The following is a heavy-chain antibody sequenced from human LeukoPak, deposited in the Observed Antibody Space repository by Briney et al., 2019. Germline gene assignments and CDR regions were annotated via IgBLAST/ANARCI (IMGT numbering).Heavy chain of an antibody. CDR3: ASQTIIRAFDI. CDR1: GLTFSNYW. V-gene: IGHV3-74*01. Sequence: PGGSLRLSCAASGLTFSNYWMHWVRQAPGKGLVWVSRNNPDGSSTTYADSVKGRFTISRDNAKNTLYLQINSLRAEDTAVYYCASQTIIRAFDIWGHGTMVTVSS. CDR2: NNPDGSST. J-gene: IGHJ3*02. D-gene: IGHD3-10*01.